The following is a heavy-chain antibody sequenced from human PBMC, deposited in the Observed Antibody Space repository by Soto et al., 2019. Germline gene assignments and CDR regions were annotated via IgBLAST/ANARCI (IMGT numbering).Heavy chain of an antibody. Sequence: GGSLRPSCAASGFTFSSYAMNWVRQAPGRGLEWVASISSSHYIYYADSLKGRFTISRDNAKHSLYLQMNSRRADDTAVYYCAGEPYYYYGVDVWGQGTTVTVSS. D-gene: IGHD3-10*01. J-gene: IGHJ6*02. V-gene: IGHV3-21*01. CDR1: GFTFSSYA. CDR2: ISSSHYI. CDR3: AGEPYYYYGVDV.